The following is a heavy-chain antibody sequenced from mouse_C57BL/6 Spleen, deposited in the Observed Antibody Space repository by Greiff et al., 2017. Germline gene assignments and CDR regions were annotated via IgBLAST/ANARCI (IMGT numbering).Heavy chain of an antibody. CDR3: ARLLREEYYYAMDY. V-gene: IGHV1-64*01. Sequence: QVQLKQPGAELVKPGASVKLSCKASGYTFTSYWMHWVKQRPGQGLEWIGMIHPNSGSTNYNEKFKSKATLTVDKSSSTAYMQLSSLTSEDSAVYYCARLLREEYYYAMDYWGQGTSVTVSS. J-gene: IGHJ4*01. CDR2: IHPNSGST. CDR1: GYTFTSYW. D-gene: IGHD1-1*01.